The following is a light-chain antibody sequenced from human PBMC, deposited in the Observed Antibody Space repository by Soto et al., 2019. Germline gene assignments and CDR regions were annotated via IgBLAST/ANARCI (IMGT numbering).Light chain of an antibody. V-gene: IGKV3-20*01. CDR2: GAS. J-gene: IGKJ4*01. CDR1: QSVSSGY. CDR3: QQYGSSPPIT. Sequence: EIVLTQSPGTLSLSPGERATHSCRASQSVSSGYLAWYQQKPGQAPRLLIYGASSRATGIPDRFSGSGSGTDFTLTISRLEPEDFAVYYCQQYGSSPPITFGGGTKVEIK.